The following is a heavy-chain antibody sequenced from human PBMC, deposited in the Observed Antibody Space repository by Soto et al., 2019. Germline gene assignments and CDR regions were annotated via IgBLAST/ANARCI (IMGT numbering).Heavy chain of an antibody. V-gene: IGHV4-30-2*01. J-gene: IGHJ5*02. Sequence: TSETLSLTCAVSGGSISSGGYSWSWTRQPPGKGLEWIGYIYHSGSTYYNPSLKSRVTISVDRSKNQFSLKLSSVTAADTAVYYCARGSTCSSTSCYSYNWFDPWGQGTLVTVSS. CDR2: IYHSGST. CDR3: ARGSTCSSTSCYSYNWFDP. CDR1: GGSISSGGYS. D-gene: IGHD2-2*01.